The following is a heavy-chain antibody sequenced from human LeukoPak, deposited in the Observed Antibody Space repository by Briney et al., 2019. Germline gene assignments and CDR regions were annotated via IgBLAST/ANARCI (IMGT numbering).Heavy chain of an antibody. Sequence: GESLKISCKGSGYSFTSYWIGWVRQVPGKGLEWMGIIYPGDSDTRYSPSFQGQVTISADKSISTAYLQWSSLKASDTAMYYCARQYYDSSGYFNTYYFDYWGQGTLVTVSS. V-gene: IGHV5-51*01. CDR3: ARQYYDSSGYFNTYYFDY. D-gene: IGHD3-22*01. CDR1: GYSFTSYW. J-gene: IGHJ4*02. CDR2: IYPGDSDT.